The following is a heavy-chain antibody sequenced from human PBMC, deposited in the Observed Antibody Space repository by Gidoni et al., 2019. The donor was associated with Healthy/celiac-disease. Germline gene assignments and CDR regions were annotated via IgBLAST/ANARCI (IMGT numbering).Heavy chain of an antibody. J-gene: IGHJ3*02. V-gene: IGHV1-69*01. CDR1: GGTFSSYA. D-gene: IGHD3-22*01. Sequence: QVQLVQSGAEVKKPGSSVKVSCKASGGTFSSYAISGVRQAPGQGLAWMGGIIPIYGTATYAQKFQGRFTITADESTSTAYMELSSLRSEDTAVYYCAREDYYYDSSGPIDAFDIWGQGTMVTVSS. CDR3: AREDYYYDSSGPIDAFDI. CDR2: IIPIYGTA.